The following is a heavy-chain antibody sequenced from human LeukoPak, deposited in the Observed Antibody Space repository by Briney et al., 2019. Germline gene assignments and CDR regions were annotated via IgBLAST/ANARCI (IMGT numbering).Heavy chain of an antibody. J-gene: IGHJ6*03. Sequence: SETLSLTCAVYGGSFSGYYWSWIRQPPGKGLEWIGEINHSGSTNYNPSLKSRVTISVDTSKNQFSLKLSSVTAADTAVYYCARGAEIMVRGVIRYYYYMDVWGKGTTVTVSS. V-gene: IGHV4-34*01. CDR3: ARGAEIMVRGVIRYYYYMDV. CDR2: INHSGST. CDR1: GGSFSGYY. D-gene: IGHD3-10*01.